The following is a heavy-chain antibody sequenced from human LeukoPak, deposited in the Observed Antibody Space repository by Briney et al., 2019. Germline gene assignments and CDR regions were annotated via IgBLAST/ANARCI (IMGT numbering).Heavy chain of an antibody. V-gene: IGHV3-23*01. CDR2: ISGSGGST. CDR3: ARGIDEWLYLNY. D-gene: IGHD3-3*01. CDR1: GFTFSSYA. Sequence: PGGSLRLSCAASGFTFSSYAMSWVRQAPGKGLEWVSAISGSGGSTYYADSVKGRFTISRDNSKNTLYLQMYSLRAEDTAVYYCARGIDEWLYLNYWGQGALVTVSS. J-gene: IGHJ4*02.